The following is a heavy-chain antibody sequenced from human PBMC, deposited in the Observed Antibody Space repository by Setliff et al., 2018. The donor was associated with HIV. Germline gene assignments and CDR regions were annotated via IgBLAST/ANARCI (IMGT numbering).Heavy chain of an antibody. CDR2: IWYDGSGK. V-gene: IGHV3-33*01. Sequence: LRLSCAASGFTFSTYGMYWVRQAPGKGLEWVAVIWYDGSGKHYADSVKGRFTISRDNSKNMLYLQMNSLRAEDTAVYYCARDLRGSNFGVSEYWGQGTLVTVSS. J-gene: IGHJ4*02. D-gene: IGHD1-26*01. CDR3: ARDLRGSNFGVSEY. CDR1: GFTFSTYG.